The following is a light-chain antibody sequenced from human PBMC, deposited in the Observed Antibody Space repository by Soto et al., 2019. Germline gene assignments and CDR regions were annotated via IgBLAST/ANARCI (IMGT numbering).Light chain of an antibody. CDR3: QQRSNWPLT. Sequence: EIVLTQSPATLSLSPGERDTISCRASQSVSSYLAWYQQKPGQAPRLLIYDASNRATVIPARFSGSGSGTDFTLTISSLEPEDFAVYYCQQRSNWPLTFGGGTKVDI. CDR1: QSVSSY. J-gene: IGKJ4*01. V-gene: IGKV3-11*01. CDR2: DAS.